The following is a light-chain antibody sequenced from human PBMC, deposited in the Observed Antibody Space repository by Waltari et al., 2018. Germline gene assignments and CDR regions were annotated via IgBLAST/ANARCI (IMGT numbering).Light chain of an antibody. CDR1: QSIGSN. J-gene: IGKJ1*01. Sequence: DIVMTQSPATLSVSPGERATLSCMASQSIGSNLAWYQHKPGQAPRFLIYGASTRATGIPVRFSGSGSGTEFTLTISSLQSADFAVYFCQQYNNWPETFGQGTKVEIK. CDR2: GAS. V-gene: IGKV3-15*01. CDR3: QQYNNWPET.